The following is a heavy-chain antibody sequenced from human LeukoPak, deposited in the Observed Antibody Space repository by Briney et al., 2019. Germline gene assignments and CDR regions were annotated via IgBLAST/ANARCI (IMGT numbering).Heavy chain of an antibody. CDR3: ASYDSSGYAFDY. V-gene: IGHV3-33*08. J-gene: IGHJ4*02. CDR2: IWYDGSNK. Sequence: GGSLRLSCAASEFTYGMHWVRQAPGKGLEWVAVIWYDGSNKYYADSVKGRFTISRDNSKNTLYLQMNSLRAEDTAVYYCASYDSSGYAFDYWGQGTLVTVSS. D-gene: IGHD3-22*01. CDR1: EFTYG.